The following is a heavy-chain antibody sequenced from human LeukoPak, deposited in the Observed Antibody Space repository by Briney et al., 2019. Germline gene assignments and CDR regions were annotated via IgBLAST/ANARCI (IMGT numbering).Heavy chain of an antibody. D-gene: IGHD1-26*01. CDR3: ARDTTGAMFP. CDR1: GGSISSYY. V-gene: IGHV4-59*01. J-gene: IGHJ5*02. Sequence: SETLSLTCTVSGGSISSYYWSWIRQPPGKGLEWIGYIYYSGSTNYNPSLKSRVTISVDTSKNQFSLKLSSATTADTAVYYCARDTTGAMFPWGQGTLVTVPS. CDR2: IYYSGST.